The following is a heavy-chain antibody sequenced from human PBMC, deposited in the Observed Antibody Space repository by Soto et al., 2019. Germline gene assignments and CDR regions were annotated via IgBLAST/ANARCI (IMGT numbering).Heavy chain of an antibody. CDR1: GFTFDDYT. J-gene: IGHJ4*02. CDR3: ARGRVEDSSGWATYFDY. V-gene: IGHV3-43*01. D-gene: IGHD6-19*01. CDR2: ISWDGNST. Sequence: GGSLRLSCAASGFTFDDYTLHWVRQAPGKGLEWVSLISWDGNSTYYADSVKGRFTISRDNIKNSLYLQMNSLRSEDTALYYCARGRVEDSSGWATYFDYWGQGTLVTVSS.